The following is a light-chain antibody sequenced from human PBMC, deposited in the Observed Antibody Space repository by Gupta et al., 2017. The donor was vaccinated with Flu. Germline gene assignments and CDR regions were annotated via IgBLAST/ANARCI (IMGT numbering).Light chain of an antibody. CDR2: EVR. V-gene: IGLV2-23*02. CDR1: SNDVGNYDL. J-gene: IGLJ2*01. CDR3: CSYAGSGVV. Sequence: QSALTQPASVSGSPGQSITISCTGTSNDVGNYDLVSWYQQHPGKAPKLMIYEVRKRPSGVSNRFSGSKSGNTASLTISGLRAEDEADYYCCSYAGSGVVFGGGTKLTVL.